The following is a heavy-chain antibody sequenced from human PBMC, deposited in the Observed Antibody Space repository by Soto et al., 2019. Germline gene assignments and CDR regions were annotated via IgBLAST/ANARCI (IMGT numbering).Heavy chain of an antibody. D-gene: IGHD6-19*01. J-gene: IGHJ4*02. CDR2: ISYDGSNK. Sequence: GGSLRLSCAASGFPFSSYWMHWVSKAPGKGLEWVAVISYDGSNKYYADSVKGRFTISRDNSKNTLYLQMNSLRAEDTAVYYCARTSSGVAGFIDPLDYWGQGALVTVSS. V-gene: IGHV3-30-3*01. CDR3: ARTSSGVAGFIDPLDY. CDR1: GFPFSSYW.